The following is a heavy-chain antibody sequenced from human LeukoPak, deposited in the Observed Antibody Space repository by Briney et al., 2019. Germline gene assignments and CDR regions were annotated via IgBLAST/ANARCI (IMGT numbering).Heavy chain of an antibody. CDR2: INSDGSST. D-gene: IGHD1-26*01. CDR3: ATFYSGNYNDFDY. V-gene: IGHV3-74*01. Sequence: GGSLRLSCAASGFTFSKYWMHWVRQAPGKGLVWVSYINSDGSSTNYVDSVKGRFTISRDNAKNTLYLQMNSLRAEDTAVYYCATFYSGNYNDFDYWGQGTLVTVSS. CDR1: GFTFSKYW. J-gene: IGHJ4*02.